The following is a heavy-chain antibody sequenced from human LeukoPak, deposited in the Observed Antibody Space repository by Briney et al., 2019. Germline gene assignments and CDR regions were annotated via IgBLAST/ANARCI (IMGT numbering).Heavy chain of an antibody. Sequence: GRSLRLSCAASGFTFDDYAMHWVRQAPGKGLEWVSGISWNSGSIGYADSVKGRFTISRDNAKNFLYLQMNSLRAEDTALYYCAKDRGYDILTGTFDYWGQGTLVTVSS. J-gene: IGHJ4*02. CDR2: ISWNSGSI. CDR3: AKDRGYDILTGTFDY. D-gene: IGHD3-9*01. CDR1: GFTFDDYA. V-gene: IGHV3-9*01.